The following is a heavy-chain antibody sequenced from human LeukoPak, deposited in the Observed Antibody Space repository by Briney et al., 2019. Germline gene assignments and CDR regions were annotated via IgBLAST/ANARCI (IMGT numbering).Heavy chain of an antibody. V-gene: IGHV3-53*01. CDR3: AKNWGDD. CDR2: IYSGERT. Sequence: GESLRLSCAASGFTFTTYWMSWVRQAPGKGLEWVSVIYSGERTYYAASVKGRFTISRDNSKNTLYLQMNNPRAEDTAIYYCAKNWGDDWGQGNLVTVSS. CDR1: GFTFTTYW. D-gene: IGHD3-16*01. J-gene: IGHJ4*02.